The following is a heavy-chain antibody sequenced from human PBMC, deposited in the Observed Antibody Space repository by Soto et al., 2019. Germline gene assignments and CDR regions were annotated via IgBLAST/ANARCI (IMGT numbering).Heavy chain of an antibody. D-gene: IGHD3-22*01. CDR2: IFHGGST. J-gene: IGHJ4*02. V-gene: IGHV4-34*12. CDR3: ARPHYDSNTFYYYFDY. CDR1: GGSFSGYY. Sequence: KPSETLSLTCAVYGGSFSGYYWSWIRQPPGKGLEWIGEIFHGGSTNYSPSLKSRVTISVGTSKNQFSLELSSVTAADTAVYYCARPHYDSNTFYYYFDYWGQGTLVTVSS.